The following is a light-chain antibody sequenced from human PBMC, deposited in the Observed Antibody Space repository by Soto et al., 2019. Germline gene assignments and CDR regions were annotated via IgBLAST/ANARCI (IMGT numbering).Light chain of an antibody. J-gene: IGKJ4*01. CDR1: QIFLYSSNNKNY. CDR2: WAS. CDR3: QQYYSTPLT. V-gene: IGKV4-1*01. Sequence: IVMTQSPDSLAVSLGERATINCKSSQIFLYSSNNKNYLSWYQQKPGQPPKLLIYWASTRESGVPDRFSGSGSGTDFTRTISSLQAEDVAVYYCQQYYSTPLTFGGGTKVDIK.